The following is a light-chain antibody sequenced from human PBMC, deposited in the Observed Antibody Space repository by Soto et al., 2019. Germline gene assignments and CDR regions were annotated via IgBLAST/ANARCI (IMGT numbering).Light chain of an antibody. V-gene: IGKV3-20*01. J-gene: IGKJ1*01. CDR2: QTS. CDR3: QQYGRSPWT. Sequence: EIVLTQSPATLSSFPGDRVTLSCRASQYVNTRLAWYQHRPGQAPRLLIYQTSVRAAGIPDRFSGSGSGTDFTLTISRLEPEDFAVYYCQQYGRSPWTFGQGTKVDI. CDR1: QYVNTR.